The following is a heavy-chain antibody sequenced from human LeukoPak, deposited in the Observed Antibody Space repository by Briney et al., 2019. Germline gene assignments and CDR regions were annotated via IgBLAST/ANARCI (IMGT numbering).Heavy chain of an antibody. CDR3: ARQYYYDSSGYSEGDY. D-gene: IGHD3-22*01. V-gene: IGHV1-18*01. Sequence: ASVKVSCKASGYTFTSYGISWVRQAPGQGLEWMGWISAYNGNTNYAQKLQGRVTMTTDTSTSTAYMELRSLRSDDTAVYYCARQYYYDSSGYSEGDYWGQGTLVIVSS. J-gene: IGHJ4*02. CDR1: GYTFTSYG. CDR2: ISAYNGNT.